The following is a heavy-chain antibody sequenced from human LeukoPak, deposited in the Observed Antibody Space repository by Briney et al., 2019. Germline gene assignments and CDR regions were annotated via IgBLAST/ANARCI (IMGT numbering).Heavy chain of an antibody. CDR3: VNDLARRGGY. D-gene: IGHD3-16*01. CDR1: GIIFSDYW. CDR2: IKHDSREK. Sequence: GGSLRVSCAVAGIIFSDYWMSLVRQAPGKGLEWVANIKHDSREKYYVDSVKGRFTISRDNAKYSLYLQMNSLRAEDTAVYYCVNDLARRGGYWGQGALVTVSA. J-gene: IGHJ4*02. V-gene: IGHV3-7*01.